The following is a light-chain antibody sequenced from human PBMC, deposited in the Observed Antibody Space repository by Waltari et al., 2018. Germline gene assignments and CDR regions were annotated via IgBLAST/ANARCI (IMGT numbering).Light chain of an antibody. V-gene: IGKV3-20*01. Sequence: EIVLTQSPGTLSLSLGERATLSCRASQSVSRALAWYQQKPGQAPRLLIYGASTRATGIPDRFSGSGSGTDFSLTISRLEPDDCEVYYCQHYVRLPATFGQGTTVEI. CDR3: QHYVRLPAT. J-gene: IGKJ1*01. CDR2: GAS. CDR1: QSVSRA.